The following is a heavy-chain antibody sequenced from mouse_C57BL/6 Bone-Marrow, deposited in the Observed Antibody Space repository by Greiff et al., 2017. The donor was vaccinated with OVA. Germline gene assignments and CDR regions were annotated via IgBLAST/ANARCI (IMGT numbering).Heavy chain of an antibody. Sequence: QVHVKQSGAELARPGASVKLSCKASGYTFTSYGISWVKQRTGQGLEWIGEIYPRSGNTYYNEKFKGKATLTADKSSSTAYMELRSLTSEDSAVYFCARGRATTVVGENFDYWGQGTTLTVSS. CDR2: IYPRSGNT. J-gene: IGHJ2*01. CDR1: GYTFTSYG. D-gene: IGHD1-1*01. V-gene: IGHV1-81*01. CDR3: ARGRATTVVGENFDY.